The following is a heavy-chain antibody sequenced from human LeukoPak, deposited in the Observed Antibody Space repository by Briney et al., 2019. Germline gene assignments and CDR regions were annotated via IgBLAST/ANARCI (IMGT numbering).Heavy chain of an antibody. V-gene: IGHV4-34*01. J-gene: IGHJ3*02. CDR3: AREGGIVVVPRPAFDI. CDR2: INHSGST. Sequence: PSETLSLTCAVYGVSFSGYYWSWIRQPPGKGLEWIGEINHSGSTNYNPSLKSRVTISVDTSKIQFSLKLSSVTAADTAVYYCAREGGIVVVPRPAFDIWGQGTMVTVSS. D-gene: IGHD2-2*01. CDR1: GVSFSGYY.